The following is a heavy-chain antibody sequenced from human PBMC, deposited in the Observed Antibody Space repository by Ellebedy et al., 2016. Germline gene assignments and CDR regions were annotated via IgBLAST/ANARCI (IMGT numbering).Heavy chain of an antibody. CDR2: IYYSGST. V-gene: IGHV4-59*12. J-gene: IGHJ4*02. CDR3: ARVTCSGGSCYPDY. CDR1: GGSISSYY. D-gene: IGHD2-15*01. Sequence: SETLSLXXTVSGGSISSYYWSWIRQPPGKGLEWIGYIYYSGSTNYNPSLKSRVTISVDTSKNQFSLKLSSVTAADTAVYYCARVTCSGGSCYPDYWGQGNLVTVSS.